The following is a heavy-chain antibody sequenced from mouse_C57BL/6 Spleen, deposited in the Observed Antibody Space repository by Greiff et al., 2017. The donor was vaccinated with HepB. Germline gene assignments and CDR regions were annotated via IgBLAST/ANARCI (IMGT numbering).Heavy chain of an antibody. D-gene: IGHD1-1*01. CDR3: ARGHYYSGSRYYFDY. J-gene: IGHJ2*01. Sequence: VQLQQPGAELVMPGASVKLSCKASGYTFTSYWMHWVKQRPGQGLEWIGEIDPSDSYTNYNQKFKGKSTLTVDKSSSTAYMQLSSLTSEASAVYYCARGHYYSGSRYYFDYWGQGTTLTVSS. CDR2: IDPSDSYT. CDR1: GYTFTSYW. V-gene: IGHV1-69*01.